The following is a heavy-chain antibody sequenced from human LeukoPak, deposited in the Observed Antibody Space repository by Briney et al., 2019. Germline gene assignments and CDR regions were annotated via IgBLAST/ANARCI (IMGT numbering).Heavy chain of an antibody. CDR1: GGSISSSSYY. Sequence: PSESLSLTCTVSGGSISSSSYYWGWIRQPPGKGLEWIGSIYYSGSTYYNPFLKSQVTTSVDTSKNQFSLKLSSVTAADTPLYYCASLYSSGWSGYYYYTDVWGKGTTVTVSS. J-gene: IGHJ6*03. D-gene: IGHD6-19*01. V-gene: IGHV4-39*01. CDR3: ASLYSSGWSGYYYYTDV. CDR2: IYYSGST.